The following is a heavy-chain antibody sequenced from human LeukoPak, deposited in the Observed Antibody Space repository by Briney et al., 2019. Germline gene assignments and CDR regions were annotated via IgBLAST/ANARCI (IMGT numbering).Heavy chain of an antibody. J-gene: IGHJ4*02. Sequence: PSETLSLTCTVSGGSISSYYWSWIRQPPGKGLDWIGYIYYSGSTNYNPSLKSRVTISVDTSKNQFSLKLSSVTAADTAVYYCARVSGGIAVAGLDYWGQGTLVTVSS. V-gene: IGHV4-59*01. CDR1: GGSISSYY. CDR3: ARVSGGIAVAGLDY. D-gene: IGHD6-19*01. CDR2: IYYSGST.